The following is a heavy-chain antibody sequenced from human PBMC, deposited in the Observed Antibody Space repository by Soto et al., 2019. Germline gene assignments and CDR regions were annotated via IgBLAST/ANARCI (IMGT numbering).Heavy chain of an antibody. V-gene: IGHV4-39*01. CDR3: ARHSIAVRKNNWFDP. CDR2: VFYLGST. D-gene: IGHD6-19*01. J-gene: IGHJ5*02. Sequence: SETLSLTCTVSGGSIISSDYYWGWVRQPPGKGLEWIGSVFYLGSTYYNPSLKSQVTMSVDTSKNQFSLKLTSVTAADTAIYYCARHSIAVRKNNWFDPWGQGTPVTV. CDR1: GGSIISSDYY.